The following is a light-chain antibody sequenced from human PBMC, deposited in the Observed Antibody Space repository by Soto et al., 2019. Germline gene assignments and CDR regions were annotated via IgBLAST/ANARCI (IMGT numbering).Light chain of an antibody. Sequence: QSVLTQPPSVSGAPGQRVTISCTGSTSNIGAGYDVHWYQHLPGTAPKLLIYGNTNRPSGVPDRFSGSKSGTSASLAITGLQAENEADYYCQSYDSSLSVYVFGTGTKLTDL. J-gene: IGLJ1*01. CDR3: QSYDSSLSVYV. CDR2: GNT. CDR1: TSNIGAGYD. V-gene: IGLV1-40*01.